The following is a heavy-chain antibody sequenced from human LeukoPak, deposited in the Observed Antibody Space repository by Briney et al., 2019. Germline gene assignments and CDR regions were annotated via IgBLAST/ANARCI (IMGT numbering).Heavy chain of an antibody. CDR3: ARVMVVTAMPDAFDI. J-gene: IGHJ3*02. CDR2: IYYSGST. V-gene: IGHV4-59*01. Sequence: SETLSLTCTVSGGSISSYYWSWIRQPPGKGLEWIGYIYYSGSTNYNPSLKSRVTISVDTSKNQFSLKLSSVTAADTAVYYCARVMVVTAMPDAFDIWGQGTMVTVSS. D-gene: IGHD2-21*02. CDR1: GGSISSYY.